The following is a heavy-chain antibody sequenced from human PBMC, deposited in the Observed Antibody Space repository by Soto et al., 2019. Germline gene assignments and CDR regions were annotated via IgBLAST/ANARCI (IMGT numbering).Heavy chain of an antibody. CDR2: ISAYNGNT. J-gene: IGHJ6*02. D-gene: IGHD3-10*01. CDR1: GYTFTSYG. CDR3: ARVRVWFGELAPSYYYGMDV. Sequence: GASVKVSCKASGYTFTSYGISWVRQAPGQGLEGMGWISAYNGNTNYAQKLQGRVTMTTDTSTSTAYMELRSLRSDDTAVYYCARVRVWFGELAPSYYYGMDVWGQGTTVTVSS. V-gene: IGHV1-18*01.